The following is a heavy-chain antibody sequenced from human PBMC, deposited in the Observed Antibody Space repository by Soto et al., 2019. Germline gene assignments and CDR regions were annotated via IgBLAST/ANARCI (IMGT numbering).Heavy chain of an antibody. CDR1: GFAFSTYA. Sequence: GGSLRLSCGASGFAFSTYAMDWVRQAPGKGLEWVSTIFAGSAGTKYADSVKGRFSISRDNSLNTLYLQMNSLRAEDTAVYYCARSGGLCGGSACYPHWIDFWGHGTLVTVSS. J-gene: IGHJ5*01. CDR3: ARSGGLCGGSACYPHWIDF. D-gene: IGHD2-21*01. CDR2: IFAGSAGT. V-gene: IGHV3-23*01.